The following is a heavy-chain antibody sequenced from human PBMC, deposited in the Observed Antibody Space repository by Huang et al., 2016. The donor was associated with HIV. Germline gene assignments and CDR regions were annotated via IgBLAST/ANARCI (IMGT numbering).Heavy chain of an antibody. CDR1: GYTFTNYV. CDR3: ARGGGTLDS. Sequence: QVQLVQSGSELKKPGASVKVSCKASGYTFTNYVINWVRQAPGQGLEWMGWINTNTVNPTYAHGFTGRFVFSLDTAVSTTYLQISSLKAEDTAVYYCARGGGTLDSWGQGTLVTVSS. J-gene: IGHJ4*02. V-gene: IGHV7-4-1*02. D-gene: IGHD1-1*01. CDR2: INTNTVNP.